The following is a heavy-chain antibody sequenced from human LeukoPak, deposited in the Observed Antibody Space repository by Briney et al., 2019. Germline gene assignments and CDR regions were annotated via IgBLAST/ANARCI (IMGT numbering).Heavy chain of an antibody. J-gene: IGHJ6*02. V-gene: IGHV3-30*04. CDR3: ARDLLGVSYGMDV. D-gene: IGHD2-15*01. CDR1: GFTFSSYA. CDR2: ISYDGSNK. Sequence: GGSLRLSCAASGFTFSSYAMHWVRQAPGKGLEWVAVISYDGSNKYYADSVKGRFTISRDNSKNTLYLQMNSLRAEDTAVYYCARDLLGVSYGMDVWGQGTTVTVSS.